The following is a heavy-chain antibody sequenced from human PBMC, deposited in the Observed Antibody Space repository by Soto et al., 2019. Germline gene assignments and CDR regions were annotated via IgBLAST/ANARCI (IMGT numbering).Heavy chain of an antibody. CDR2: IYPSGGTT. Sequence: ASVKVSCKASGHTLTSYYMHWVRQAPGQGLEWMGIIYPSGGTTKYARKFQGRLSMTRDTSTGTAYMELNSLRSEDTAVYYCATDGGAAGFDSWGQGTLVTVSS. V-gene: IGHV1-46*01. CDR3: ATDGGAAGFDS. CDR1: GHTLTSYY. D-gene: IGHD3-16*01. J-gene: IGHJ4*02.